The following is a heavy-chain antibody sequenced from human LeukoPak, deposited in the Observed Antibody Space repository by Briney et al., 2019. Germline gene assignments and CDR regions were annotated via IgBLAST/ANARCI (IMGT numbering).Heavy chain of an antibody. J-gene: IGHJ3*02. CDR3: ARYRNEALFAFDI. V-gene: IGHV4-59*01. CDR1: GDSISNYY. CDR2: IYYSGST. Sequence: SETLSLTCSVSGDSISNYYWSWIRQPPGKGLEWIGYIYYSGSTNYSPSLKSRVSISVNTSNNQFSLKLSSVTAADTAVYYCARYRNEALFAFDIWGQGTMVTVSS. D-gene: IGHD1-14*01.